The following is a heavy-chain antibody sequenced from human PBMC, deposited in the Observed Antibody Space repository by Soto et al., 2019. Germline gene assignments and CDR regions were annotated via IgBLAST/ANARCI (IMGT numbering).Heavy chain of an antibody. CDR1: GGTFSSYA. J-gene: IGHJ6*02. CDR3: ARDRPVDCSSTGCYSVYYYYYGMDV. D-gene: IGHD2-2*01. V-gene: IGHV1-69*01. CDR2: IIPIFGTA. Sequence: QVQLVQSGAEVKKPGSSVKVSCKASGGTFSSYAISWVRQAPGQGLEWMGGIIPIFGTANYAQKFQGRVTITADESTSTAYMELSSLRSEDTAVYYCARDRPVDCSSTGCYSVYYYYYGMDVWGQGTTVTVSS.